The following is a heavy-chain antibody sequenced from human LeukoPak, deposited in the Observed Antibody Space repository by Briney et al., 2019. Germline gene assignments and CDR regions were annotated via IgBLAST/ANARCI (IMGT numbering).Heavy chain of an antibody. V-gene: IGHV3-30*04. Sequence: QPGGSLRLSCAASGFTFSSYAMHWVRQAPGKGLEWVAVISYDGSNKYYADSVKGRFTISRDNAKNSLYLQMNSLRAEDTAVYYCARGIAATDYWGQGTLVTVSS. CDR1: GFTFSSYA. CDR3: ARGIAATDY. D-gene: IGHD6-13*01. CDR2: ISYDGSNK. J-gene: IGHJ4*02.